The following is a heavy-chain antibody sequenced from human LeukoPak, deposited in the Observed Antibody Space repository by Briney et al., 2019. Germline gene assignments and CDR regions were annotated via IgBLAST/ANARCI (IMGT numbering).Heavy chain of an antibody. CDR1: GYSFTSYC. Sequence: GESLRISFRGSGYSFTSYCIGRGRQMPGKGLEWMGIIYTGDSDTRYSPSFQGQVTISADKSINNAYLQWNSLKDSDAAMYYCARAYDYGGKSIDYWGQGTLVTVSS. J-gene: IGHJ4*02. CDR2: IYTGDSDT. CDR3: ARAYDYGGKSIDY. V-gene: IGHV5-51*01. D-gene: IGHD4-23*01.